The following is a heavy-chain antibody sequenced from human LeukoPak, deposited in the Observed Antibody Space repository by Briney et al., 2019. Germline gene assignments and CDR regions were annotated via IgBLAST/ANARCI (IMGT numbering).Heavy chain of an antibody. CDR2: ISAYNGNT. CDR1: GYTFTSYG. Sequence: GASVKVSCKASGYTFTSYGISWVRQAPGQGLEWMGWISAYNGNTNYAQKLQGRVTMTTDTSTSTAYMELRSLRSDDTAVYYCESPRREAYGYYGDAFDIWGKGTMVTVS. J-gene: IGHJ3*02. CDR3: ESPRREAYGYYGDAFDI. V-gene: IGHV1-18*01. D-gene: IGHD4-17*01.